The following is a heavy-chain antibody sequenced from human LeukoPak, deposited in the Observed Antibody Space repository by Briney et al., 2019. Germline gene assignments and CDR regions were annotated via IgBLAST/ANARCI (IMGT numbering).Heavy chain of an antibody. CDR2: INPNSGGT. J-gene: IGHJ4*02. V-gene: IGHV1-2*02. CDR1: GYTFTGYY. CDR3: ARELATVTTLVFDY. Sequence: ASVKVSCKASGYTFTGYYMHWVRQPPGQGREWMGWINPNSGGTNYAQKFQGRVTMTRDTSISTAYMELSRLRSDDTAVYYCARELATVTTLVFDYWGQGTLVTVSS. D-gene: IGHD4-17*01.